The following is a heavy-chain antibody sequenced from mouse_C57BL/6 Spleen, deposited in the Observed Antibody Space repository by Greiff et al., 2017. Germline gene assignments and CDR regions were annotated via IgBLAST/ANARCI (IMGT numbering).Heavy chain of an antibody. CDR3: ARDEGYYYGDY. V-gene: IGHV5-4*01. Sequence: EVQGVESGGGLVKPGGSLKLSCAASGFTFSSYAMSWVRQTPEKRLEWVANISDGGSYTYYPDNVQGRFTISKDHAKNILYLQMIHLKSEDTAMYYCARDEGYYYGDYWGQGTTLTVAS. J-gene: IGHJ2*01. CDR1: GFTFSSYA. CDR2: ISDGGSYT.